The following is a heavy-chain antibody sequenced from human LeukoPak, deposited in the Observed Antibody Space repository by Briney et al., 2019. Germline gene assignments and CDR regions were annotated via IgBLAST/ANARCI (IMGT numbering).Heavy chain of an antibody. Sequence: GGSLRLSCAASGFTFSSYSMNWVRQAPGKGLEWVSSISSSSYIYYADSVKGRFTISRDNAKNSLYLQMNSLRVEDTAVYFCARDLTYCGGDCYPYYFDYWGQGTLVTVSS. CDR3: ARDLTYCGGDCYPYYFDY. D-gene: IGHD2-21*01. J-gene: IGHJ4*02. CDR1: GFTFSSYS. V-gene: IGHV3-21*01. CDR2: ISSSSYI.